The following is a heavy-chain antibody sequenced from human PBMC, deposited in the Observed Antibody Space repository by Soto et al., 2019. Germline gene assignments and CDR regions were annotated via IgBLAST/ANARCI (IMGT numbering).Heavy chain of an antibody. J-gene: IGHJ4*02. Sequence: SETLSLTCTVFGGSISSYYWSWVRRPPGKGLEWIGYVYNIGSTTYSPSFKSRVTISVDTSKNQFSLKLSSVTAADTAVYYRAMLPYSGSNYYFDYWGQGTLVTVSS. CDR2: VYNIGST. CDR3: AMLPYSGSNYYFDY. V-gene: IGHV4-59*08. D-gene: IGHD1-26*01. CDR1: GGSISSYY.